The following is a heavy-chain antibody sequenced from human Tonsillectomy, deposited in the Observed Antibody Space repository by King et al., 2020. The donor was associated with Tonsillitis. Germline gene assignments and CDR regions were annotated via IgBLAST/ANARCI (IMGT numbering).Heavy chain of an antibody. CDR1: GFTFSGFG. V-gene: IGHV3-30*18. Sequence: HVQLVESGGGVLQPGRSQTLSCVAPGFTFSGFGMHWVRQAPGKGLEWVATISYNGDNQFYTDSVRGRFTIRRDNSKNAVFLYMNRLTIEDTAVYYCAKEWRWGDFGHLAPVSAADSWGQGILVTVIS. CDR3: AKEWRWGDFGHLAPVSAADS. CDR2: ISYNGDNQ. J-gene: IGHJ4*02. D-gene: IGHD4-17*01.